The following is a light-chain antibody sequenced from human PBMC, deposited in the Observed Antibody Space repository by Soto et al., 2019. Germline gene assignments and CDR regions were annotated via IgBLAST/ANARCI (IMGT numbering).Light chain of an antibody. Sequence: QSDLTXPRSVSVSPGQLVSICCPGTSIDVGKYDYVSWYQQHPDKAPRLMIYDVSNRPSGVPDRFSGSKSSNTASLTISGLQAEDEADYYCCSYEGTYTLVFGGGTKVTVL. CDR3: CSYEGTYTLV. V-gene: IGLV2-11*01. CDR1: SIDVGKYDY. J-gene: IGLJ2*01. CDR2: DVS.